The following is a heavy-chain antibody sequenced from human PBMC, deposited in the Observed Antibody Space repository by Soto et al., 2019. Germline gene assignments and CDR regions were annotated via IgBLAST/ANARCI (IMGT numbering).Heavy chain of an antibody. CDR2: IIPIFGTT. J-gene: IGHJ4*02. CDR1: GGTFSNYP. CDR3: ARPRTTATTKGYDY. V-gene: IGHV1-69*01. D-gene: IGHD1-1*01. Sequence: QVQLVQSGAEVKKPGSSVRVSCKASGGTFSNYPIGWVRQAPGQGLEWMGVIIPIFGTTNYAQRFQGRVTIIADESTSTAYMELSSLRYEDTAVYFCARPRTTATTKGYDYWGQGTLVTVSS.